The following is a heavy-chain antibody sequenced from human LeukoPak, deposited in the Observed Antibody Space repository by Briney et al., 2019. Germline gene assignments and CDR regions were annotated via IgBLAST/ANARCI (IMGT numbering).Heavy chain of an antibody. J-gene: IGHJ4*02. CDR3: ASLWFGENLDY. Sequence: SQTLSLTCTVSGGSISSGSYYLSWIRQPAGKGLEWIGRIYTSGSTIYNPSLKSRVTISVDTSKNQFSLKLSSMTAADTAVYYCASLWFGENLDYWGQGTLVTVSS. CDR1: GGSISSGSYY. CDR2: IYTSGST. V-gene: IGHV4-61*02. D-gene: IGHD3-10*01.